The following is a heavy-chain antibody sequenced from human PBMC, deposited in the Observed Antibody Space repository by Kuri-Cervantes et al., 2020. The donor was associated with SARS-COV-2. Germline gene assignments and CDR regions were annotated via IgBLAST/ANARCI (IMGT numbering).Heavy chain of an antibody. V-gene: IGHV4-61*01. J-gene: IGHJ6*02. CDR3: ARGVPIIWEDV. CDR1: GGSVSSGSYY. Sequence: SETLSLTCTVSGGSVSSGSYYWSWIRQPPGKGLEWIGYIYYSGSTNYNPSLKSRVTISVDTSKNQFSLKLSSVTAADTAVYYCARGVPIIWEDVWGQGTTVTVSS. CDR2: IYYSGST. D-gene: IGHD3-16*01.